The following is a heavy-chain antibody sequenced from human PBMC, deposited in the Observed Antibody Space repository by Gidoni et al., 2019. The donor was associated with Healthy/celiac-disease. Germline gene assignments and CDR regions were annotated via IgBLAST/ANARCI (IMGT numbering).Heavy chain of an antibody. J-gene: IGHJ5*02. CDR2: IYYSGST. D-gene: IGHD6-13*01. CDR1: GGSISSYY. Sequence: QVQLQESGPGLVKPSETLSLTCTVSGGSISSYYWSWIRQPPGKGLEWNGYIYYSGSTNYNPSLKSRVTISVDTSKNQFSLKLSSVTAADTAVYYCARDSAHSSSWRWFDPWGQGTLVTVSS. V-gene: IGHV4-59*01. CDR3: ARDSAHSSSWRWFDP.